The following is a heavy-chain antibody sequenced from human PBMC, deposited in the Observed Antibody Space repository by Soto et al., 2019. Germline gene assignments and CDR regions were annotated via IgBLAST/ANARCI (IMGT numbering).Heavy chain of an antibody. D-gene: IGHD3-22*01. Sequence: PSETLSLTCAVYGGSFSGYYWSWIRQPPGKGLEWIREINHSGSTNYNPSHKSRDTISVDTSKNQFSLKLSSVTAADTAVFYFSRDKYGSSGYYSFFDYLGQGTLVTGSS. V-gene: IGHV4-34*01. CDR1: GGSFSGYY. J-gene: IGHJ4*02. CDR3: SRDKYGSSGYYSFFDY. CDR2: INHSGST.